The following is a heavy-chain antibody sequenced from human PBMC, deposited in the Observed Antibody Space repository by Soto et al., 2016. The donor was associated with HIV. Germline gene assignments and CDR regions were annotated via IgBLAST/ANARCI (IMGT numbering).Heavy chain of an antibody. J-gene: IGHJ4*02. CDR3: ARGVRDDFNSAGLFNY. Sequence: VQLVESGGGSVQPGGSLRLSCAASGFTLRTYWMHWVRQAPGKGPVWISRIKSDGTDTDYADSVKGRFAVSRDKTKNTLYLQMNSLRDEDTAVYYCARGVRDDFNSAGLFNYWGQGTLVVVSS. CDR2: IKSDGTDT. V-gene: IGHV3-74*01. CDR1: GFTLRTYW. D-gene: IGHD2-21*02.